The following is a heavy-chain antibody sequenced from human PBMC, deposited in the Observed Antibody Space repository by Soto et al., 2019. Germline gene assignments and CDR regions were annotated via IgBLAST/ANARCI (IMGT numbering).Heavy chain of an antibody. CDR2: IGPESGAT. CDR1: GYTFTGHY. CDR3: GRGRSGQIVVFY. Sequence: ASVKVSCKASGYTFTGHYIHWVRQAPEQGPEWMGEIGPESGATRYAQKFQGRVTMTMDMSITTVYMELSNLSPDDTAVYYCGRGRSGQIVVFYWAQGTPVTVSS. V-gene: IGHV1-2*02. D-gene: IGHD5-12*01. J-gene: IGHJ4*02.